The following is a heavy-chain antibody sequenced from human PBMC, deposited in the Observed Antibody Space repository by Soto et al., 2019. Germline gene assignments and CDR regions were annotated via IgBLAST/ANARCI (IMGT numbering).Heavy chain of an antibody. CDR2: ISSSGDTT. V-gene: IGHV3-64*02. J-gene: IGHJ4*02. CDR1: GFTFSIYA. CDR3: ARAKGSSWYDY. D-gene: IGHD6-13*01. Sequence: GGSLRLSCAASGFTFSIYAMHWVRQAPGQGLEFVAAISSSGDTTYYPDSVKGRFTMSRDNSKNTVYLQMGSLRGEDMAVYYCARAKGSSWYDYWGQGT.